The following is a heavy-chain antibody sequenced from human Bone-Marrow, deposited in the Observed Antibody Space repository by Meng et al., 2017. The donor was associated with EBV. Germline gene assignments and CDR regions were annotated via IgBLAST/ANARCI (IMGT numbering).Heavy chain of an antibody. CDR1: GVSVNSGTYH. D-gene: IGHD2/OR15-2a*01. CDR3: AKSRSSTPGIVDD. V-gene: IGHV4-61*01. J-gene: IGHJ4*02. CDR2: IYDTGTT. Sequence: QVRLRESGPGLVKPSETLSLPCVVSGVSVNSGTYHWSWIRQSPGKGLEWIGYIYDTGTTIYNPSLNSRVTILLETSKNQFSLRLHSVTTADTAVYYCAKSRSSTPGIVDDWGQGTLVTVSS.